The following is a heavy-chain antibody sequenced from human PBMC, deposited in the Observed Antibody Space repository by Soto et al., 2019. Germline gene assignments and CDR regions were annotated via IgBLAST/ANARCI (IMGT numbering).Heavy chain of an antibody. CDR1: GFTFSNAW. Sequence: PGGSLRLSCAASGFTFSNAWMNWVRQAPGKGLEWVGRIKSKTDGGTTDYAAPVKGRFTISRDDSKNTLYLQMNSLKTEDTAVYYCTTGPYYYGSVIYSWPVYHYGMVFWCQGITVTVFS. J-gene: IGHJ6*02. CDR2: IKSKTDGGTT. D-gene: IGHD3-10*01. CDR3: TTGPYYYGSVIYSWPVYHYGMVF. V-gene: IGHV3-15*07.